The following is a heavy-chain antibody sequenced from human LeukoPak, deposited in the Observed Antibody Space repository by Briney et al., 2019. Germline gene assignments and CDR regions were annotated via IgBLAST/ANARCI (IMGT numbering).Heavy chain of an antibody. CDR1: GFTFSSYS. D-gene: IGHD1-26*01. V-gene: IGHV3-48*04. CDR2: ISSSSSTI. CDR3: AKNQYGGWEPDTSKDY. Sequence: GWSLRLSCAASGFTFSSYSINWVRQAPGKGLEWVSYISSSSSTIYYADSVKGRFTISRYNAKNALYLQMNSVRAEDTAVYYCAKNQYGGWEPDTSKDYWGQGTLVTVSS. J-gene: IGHJ4*02.